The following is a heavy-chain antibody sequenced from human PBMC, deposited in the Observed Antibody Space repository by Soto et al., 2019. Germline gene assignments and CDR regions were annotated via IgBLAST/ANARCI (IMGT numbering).Heavy chain of an antibody. CDR3: AREEDIVVVPATNDYGMDV. CDR1: GFTFTSYG. J-gene: IGHJ6*02. D-gene: IGHD2-2*01. V-gene: IGHV1-18*01. CDR2: ISAYNGNT. Sequence: GASVKVSCXASGFTFTSYGISWVRQAPGQGLEWMGWISAYNGNTNYAQKLQGRVTMTTDTSTSTAYMELRSLRSDDTAVYYCAREEDIVVVPATNDYGMDVWGQGTTVTVSS.